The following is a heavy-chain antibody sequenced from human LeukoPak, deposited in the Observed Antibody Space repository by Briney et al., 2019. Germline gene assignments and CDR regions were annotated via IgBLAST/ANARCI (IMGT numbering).Heavy chain of an antibody. Sequence: GGSLRLSCAASGFTFSSYWMHWVRQAPGKGLVWVSRINSDGSSTNYADSVKGRFTISRDNAKNTLYLQMNSLRAEDTAVYYCAREGATSDAFDIWGQGTMVTVSS. CDR1: GFTFSSYW. CDR2: INSDGSST. J-gene: IGHJ3*02. CDR3: AREGATSDAFDI. V-gene: IGHV3-74*01. D-gene: IGHD4/OR15-4a*01.